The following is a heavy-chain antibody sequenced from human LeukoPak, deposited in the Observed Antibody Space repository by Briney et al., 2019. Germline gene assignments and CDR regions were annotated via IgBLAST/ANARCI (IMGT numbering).Heavy chain of an antibody. CDR2: IRSKAYGGTT. Sequence: GGSLRLSCTASGFTFGDYAMSWVRQAPGKGLEWVGFIRSKAYGGTTEYAASVKGRFTISRDNSKSIAYLQMNSLKTEDTAVYYWTRDPYGDYRFDYWGQGTLVTVSS. V-gene: IGHV3-49*04. J-gene: IGHJ4*02. CDR1: GFTFGDYA. D-gene: IGHD4-17*01. CDR3: TRDPYGDYRFDY.